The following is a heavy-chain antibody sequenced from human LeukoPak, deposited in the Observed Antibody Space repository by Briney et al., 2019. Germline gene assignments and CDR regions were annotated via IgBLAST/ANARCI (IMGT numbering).Heavy chain of an antibody. CDR1: GFTFSTYA. CDR2: ISGSGSGT. J-gene: IGHJ4*02. CDR3: ARSGTEDGYNIYFDH. D-gene: IGHD5-24*01. V-gene: IGHV3-23*01. Sequence: QSGGSLRLSCATSGFTFSTYAMSWVRQAPGKGLEWVSLISGSGSGTHYADSVKGRFTISRDNSKNMLYLHMNSLRADDTAVYCARSGTEDGYNIYFDHWGQGTLVTVSS.